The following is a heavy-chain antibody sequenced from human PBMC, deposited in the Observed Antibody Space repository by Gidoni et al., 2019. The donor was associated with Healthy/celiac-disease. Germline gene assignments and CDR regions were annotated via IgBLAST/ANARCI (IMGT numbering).Heavy chain of an antibody. V-gene: IGHV4-31*03. CDR1: GGSISSGGYY. J-gene: IGHJ5*02. D-gene: IGHD6-13*01. CDR2: IYYSGST. CDR3: ARVSSSWYWFDP. Sequence: QVQLQESGPGLVKPSQTLSLTCPFSGGSISSGGYYWSWIRQHPGKGLEWIGYIYYSGSTYYNPSLKSRVTISVDTSKNQFSLKLSSVTAADTAVYYCARVSSSWYWFDPWGQGTLVTVSS.